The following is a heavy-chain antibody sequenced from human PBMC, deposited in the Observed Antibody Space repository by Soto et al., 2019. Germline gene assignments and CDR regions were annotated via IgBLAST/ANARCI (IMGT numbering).Heavy chain of an antibody. CDR3: VHRRDGYNSAFFDY. V-gene: IGHV1-69*13. CDR2: IIRIFHTP. D-gene: IGHD5-12*01. Sequence: ASVKVSCKASGGTFSSYAFSWVRQAPGQGLEWMGGIIRIFHTPTYAQKFQGRVTITADESTSTAYMELISLRSDDTAVYYCVHRRDGYNSAFFDYWGQGTLVTVSS. CDR1: GGTFSSYA. J-gene: IGHJ4*02.